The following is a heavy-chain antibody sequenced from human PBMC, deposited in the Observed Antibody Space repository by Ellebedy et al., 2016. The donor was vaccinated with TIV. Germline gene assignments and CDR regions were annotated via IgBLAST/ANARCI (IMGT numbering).Heavy chain of an antibody. V-gene: IGHV3-30*02. CDR3: ANPPPSRED. CDR2: IRYDGSNK. Sequence: GESLKISCAASGFTFSSYGMHWVRQAPGKGLEWVAFIRYDGSNKYYADSVKGRFTIYRDKSKNTLYLQMNSLRAEDTAVYYCANPPPSREDWGQGTLVTVSS. CDR1: GFTFSSYG. J-gene: IGHJ4*02.